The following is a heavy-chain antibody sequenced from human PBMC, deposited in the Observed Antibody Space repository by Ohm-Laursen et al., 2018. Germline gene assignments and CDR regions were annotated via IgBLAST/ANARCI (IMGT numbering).Heavy chain of an antibody. CDR3: ASGHNYGYDNYYYGMDV. Sequence: SDTLSLTCTVSGGSISNQYWNWVRQSPGKGLEWIGYIYHGGSTKYNPFFNSRVTISVDTSQNQFSLNLRSVTTADTAVYYCASGHNYGYDNYYYGMDVWGQGTTVTVSS. CDR1: GGSISNQY. CDR2: IYHGGST. J-gene: IGHJ6*02. D-gene: IGHD3-16*01. V-gene: IGHV4-59*07.